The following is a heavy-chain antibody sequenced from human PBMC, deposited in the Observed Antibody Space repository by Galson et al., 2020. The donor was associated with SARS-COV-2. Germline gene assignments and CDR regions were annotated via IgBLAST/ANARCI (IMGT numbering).Heavy chain of an antibody. CDR1: GFTFSSYG. Sequence: GGSLRLSCAASGFTFSSYGMHWVRQAPGKGLEWVAVISYDLNNKYYADSVKGRFTISRDNSKNTLYLQMNSLRAEDTGVYYCAKVGSIAAVGDYWGQGTLVTVSS. D-gene: IGHD6-6*01. V-gene: IGHV3-30*18. CDR2: ISYDLNNK. CDR3: AKVGSIAAVGDY. J-gene: IGHJ4*02.